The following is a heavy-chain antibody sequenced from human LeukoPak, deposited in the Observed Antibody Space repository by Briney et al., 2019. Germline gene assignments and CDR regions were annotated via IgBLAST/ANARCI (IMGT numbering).Heavy chain of an antibody. J-gene: IGHJ1*01. CDR3: ARATRARIFQH. CDR1: GYTFTGYY. V-gene: IGHV1-2*02. Sequence: ASVKVSCKASGYTFTGYYMHWVRQAPGQGLEWMGWINPNSGGTNYAQKFQGRVTITTDESTSTAYMELSSLRSEDTAVYYCARATRARIFQHWGQGTLVTVSS. CDR2: INPNSGGT.